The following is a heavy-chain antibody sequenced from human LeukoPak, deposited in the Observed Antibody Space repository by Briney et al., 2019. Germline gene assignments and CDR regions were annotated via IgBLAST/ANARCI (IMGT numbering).Heavy chain of an antibody. CDR3: AREGVAGAGKLDY. CDR1: GGSIGSYY. Sequence: SETLSLTCTVSGGSIGSYYWSWIRQPPGKGLEWIGYIYYSGSTNYNPSLKSRVTISLDTSKNQFSMNLISVTAADTAVYYCAREGVAGAGKLDYLGQGTLVTVSS. D-gene: IGHD6-13*01. J-gene: IGHJ4*02. V-gene: IGHV4-59*01. CDR2: IYYSGST.